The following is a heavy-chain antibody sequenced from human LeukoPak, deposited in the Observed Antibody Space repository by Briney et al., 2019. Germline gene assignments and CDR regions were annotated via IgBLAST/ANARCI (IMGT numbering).Heavy chain of an antibody. CDR2: IYYTGST. V-gene: IGHV4-59*01. D-gene: IGHD3-10*01. J-gene: IGHJ4*02. CDR3: AGGYYGSGSYPPLLEY. CDR1: VGSISSYY. Sequence: SETLSLTCTVSVGSISSYYWSWIRQPPGKGLEWIGYIYYTGSTNYNPSLKSRVTISIDTSKNQFSLKLSSVTAADTAVYYCAGGYYGSGSYPPLLEYWGQGTLVTVSS.